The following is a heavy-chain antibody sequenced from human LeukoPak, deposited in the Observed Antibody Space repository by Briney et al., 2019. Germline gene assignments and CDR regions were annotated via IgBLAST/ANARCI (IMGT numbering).Heavy chain of an antibody. J-gene: IGHJ5*02. CDR1: GYSISSGYY. V-gene: IGHV4-38-2*01. CDR2: IYHSGST. D-gene: IGHD6-19*01. Sequence: SETLSLTCAVSGYSISSGYYWGWIRQPRGKGLEWIGSIYHSGSTYYNPSLKSRVTISVDTSKNQFSLKLSSVTAADTAVYYCARRLIGYSSGWSRGGWFDPWGQGTLVTVSS. CDR3: ARRLIGYSSGWSRGGWFDP.